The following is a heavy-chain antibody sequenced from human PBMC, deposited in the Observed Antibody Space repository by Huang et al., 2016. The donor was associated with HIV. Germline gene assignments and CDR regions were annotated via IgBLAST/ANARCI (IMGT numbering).Heavy chain of an antibody. CDR1: GYSFISHD. V-gene: IGHV1-8*03. CDR3: ARGRFGETYDYYMDV. J-gene: IGHJ6*03. Sequence: QAQLVQSGAEVKKPGASVKVSCKASGYSFISHDISWVRQAPGQGVAWVGWINPNSGSTGYAQPFRGRVTIDTKTSITTADMELRSLRPEDTAVYYCARGRFGETYDYYMDVWGKGTPVTVSS. D-gene: IGHD3-10*01. CDR2: INPNSGST.